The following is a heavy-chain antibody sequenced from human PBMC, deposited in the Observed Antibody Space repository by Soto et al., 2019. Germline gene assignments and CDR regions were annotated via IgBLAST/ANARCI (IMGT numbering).Heavy chain of an antibody. Sequence: SETLSLTCTVSGGSISSYYWSWIRQPPGKGLEWIGYIYYSGSTNYNPSLKSRVTISVDTSKNQFSLKLSSVTAADTAVYYCARPTYNSGSPFDYWGQGPRSPSPQ. J-gene: IGHJ4*02. V-gene: IGHV4-59*01. CDR1: GGSISSYY. CDR3: ARPTYNSGSPFDY. D-gene: IGHD1-20*01. CDR2: IYYSGST.